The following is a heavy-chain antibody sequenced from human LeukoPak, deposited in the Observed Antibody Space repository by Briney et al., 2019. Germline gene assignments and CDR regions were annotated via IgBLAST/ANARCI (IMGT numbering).Heavy chain of an antibody. Sequence: GGSLRLSCAASGFTFSSYSMNWVRQAPGKGPEWVSSISSSSSYIYYADSVKGRFTISRDNAKNSLYLQMNSLRAEDTAVYYCATPAAFDGMDVWGQGTTVTVSS. D-gene: IGHD6-25*01. J-gene: IGHJ6*02. V-gene: IGHV3-21*01. CDR2: ISSSSSYI. CDR3: ATPAAFDGMDV. CDR1: GFTFSSYS.